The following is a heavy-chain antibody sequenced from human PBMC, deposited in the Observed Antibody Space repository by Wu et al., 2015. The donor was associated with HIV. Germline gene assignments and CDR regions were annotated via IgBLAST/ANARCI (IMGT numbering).Heavy chain of an antibody. CDR1: GGSISSGDYY. Sequence: QVQLQESGPGLVKPSQTLSLTCTVSGGSISSGDYYWSWIRQSPGKGLEWIGYIFSNGNTKYSPSLQSRVTISLDTSKNRFSLKLTSVTAADTGMYYCAREAWNSLGWLGFDIWGQGTMVTVSS. CDR3: AREAWNSLGWLGFDI. D-gene: IGHD1-7*01. J-gene: IGHJ3*02. CDR2: IFSNGNT. V-gene: IGHV4-30-4*08.